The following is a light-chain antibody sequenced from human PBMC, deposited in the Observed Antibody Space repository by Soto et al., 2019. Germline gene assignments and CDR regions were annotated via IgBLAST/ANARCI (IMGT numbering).Light chain of an antibody. CDR1: SSNIGSNY. CDR3: ATWDDSFISPTGV. CDR2: LDY. Sequence: QSVLTQPPSASGTPGQRVTISCSGSSSNIGSNYVCWYQQLPGTAPKLLIFLDYQRPSGVPDRFSGSTSGTSASLAISGLQYEDDADYYCATWDDSFISPTGVFGGGTKLTVL. J-gene: IGLJ3*02. V-gene: IGLV1-47*02.